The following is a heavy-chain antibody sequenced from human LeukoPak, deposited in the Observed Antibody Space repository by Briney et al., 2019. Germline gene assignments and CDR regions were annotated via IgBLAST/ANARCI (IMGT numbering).Heavy chain of an antibody. D-gene: IGHD6-19*01. CDR2: ISSSSSYI. CDR3: ARSIAVAGRGVY. Sequence: GGSLTLSCAASGFTFSSYSMNWVRQAPGKGLEWVSSISSSSSYIYYADSVKGRFTISRDNAKNSLYLQMNSLRAEDTAVYYCARSIAVAGRGVYWGQGTLVTVSS. V-gene: IGHV3-21*01. J-gene: IGHJ4*02. CDR1: GFTFSSYS.